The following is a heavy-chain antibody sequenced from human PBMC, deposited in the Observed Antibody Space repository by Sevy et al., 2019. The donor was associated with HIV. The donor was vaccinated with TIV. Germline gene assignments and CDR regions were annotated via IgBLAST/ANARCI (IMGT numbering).Heavy chain of an antibody. D-gene: IGHD3-3*01. J-gene: IGHJ4*02. Sequence: SETLSLTCSVSGGSISSHYWSWIRQPAGGGLECIGRIDTSGGTNYNPSLKTRVTMSIDTSKNQFSLRLRSVTAADTAVYYCARYNFWSGHYDYFDYWGPGALVTVSS. CDR3: ARYNFWSGHYDYFDY. V-gene: IGHV4-4*07. CDR2: IDTSGGT. CDR1: GGSISSHY.